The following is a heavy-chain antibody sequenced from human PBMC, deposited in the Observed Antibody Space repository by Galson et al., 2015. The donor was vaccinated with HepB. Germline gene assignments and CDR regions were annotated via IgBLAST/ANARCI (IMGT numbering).Heavy chain of an antibody. D-gene: IGHD3-3*01. Sequence: SLRLSCAASGFTFGDYAMSWFRQAPGKGLEWVGFIRSKAFGGTTEYAASVKGRFTISRDDSRSIAYLQMNSLKTEDTAVYYCTRDLRFLEWDGFDYWGQGTLVTVSS. V-gene: IGHV3-49*03. J-gene: IGHJ4*02. CDR2: IRSKAFGGTT. CDR1: GFTFGDYA. CDR3: TRDLRFLEWDGFDY.